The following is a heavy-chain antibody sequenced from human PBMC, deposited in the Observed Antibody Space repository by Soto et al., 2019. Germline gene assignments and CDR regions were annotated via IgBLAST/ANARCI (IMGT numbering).Heavy chain of an antibody. CDR3: AGASSRVSSVVAGC. CDR1: NDSLSSHF. J-gene: IGHJ4*02. CDR2: INPGPNSA. Sequence: ASVKVSCKSSNDSLSSHFIHWVRQAPGEGLEWMAIINPGPNSASYSKEFQGRLTLTSDMPSRTVYMQLSNLRSDDTAVYYCAGASSRVSSVVAGCRGQGTLVTDSS. V-gene: IGHV1-46*01. D-gene: IGHD2-15*01.